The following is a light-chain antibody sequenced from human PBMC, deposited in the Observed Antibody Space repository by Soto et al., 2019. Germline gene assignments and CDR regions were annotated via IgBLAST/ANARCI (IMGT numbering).Light chain of an antibody. J-gene: IGKJ5*01. CDR1: QGISSY. CDR3: QQLNSYPRA. Sequence: AIRMTQSPSSFSASTGDRVTITCRASQGISSYLAWYQQKPGKAPKLLIYAASTLQSGVPSRFSGSGSGTDFTLTISSLQPEDFATYYCQQLNSYPRAFGQGTRLEIK. V-gene: IGKV1-8*01. CDR2: AAS.